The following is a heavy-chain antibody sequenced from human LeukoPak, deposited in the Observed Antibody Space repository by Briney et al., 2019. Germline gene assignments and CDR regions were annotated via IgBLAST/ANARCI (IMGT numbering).Heavy chain of an antibody. CDR2: IYHSGST. D-gene: IGHD4/OR15-4a*01. CDR1: GASISSNNW. CDR3: ARGIVVLSGAAPFDF. Sequence: SETLSLTCAVSGASISSNNWWWSWVRQPPGKGLEWIGEIYHSGSTNYNPSLKSRVTMSVDKSKNQFSLKLSSVTAADTAVYYCARGIVVLSGAAPFDFWGQGALVTVSS. J-gene: IGHJ4*02. V-gene: IGHV4-4*02.